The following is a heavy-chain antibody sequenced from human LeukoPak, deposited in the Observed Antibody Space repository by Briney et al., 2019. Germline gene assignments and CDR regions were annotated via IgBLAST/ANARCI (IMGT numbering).Heavy chain of an antibody. CDR2: INSDGSST. Sequence: GGSLRLSCAASGFTFSSNWMHWVRQAPGKGLVWVSRINSDGSSTSYADSVKGRFTISRDNAKNTLYLQMNSLRAEDTAVYYCARGEGYYYYYMDVWGKGTTVTVSS. CDR1: GFTFSSNW. D-gene: IGHD1-26*01. J-gene: IGHJ6*03. CDR3: ARGEGYYYYYMDV. V-gene: IGHV3-74*01.